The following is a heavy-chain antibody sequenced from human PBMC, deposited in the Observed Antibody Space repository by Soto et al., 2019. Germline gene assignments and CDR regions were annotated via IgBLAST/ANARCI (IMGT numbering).Heavy chain of an antibody. Sequence: SVKVSCKASGGTFSSYAISWVRQAPRQGLEWMGGIIPIFGTANYAQKFQGRVTITADESTSTAYMELSSLRSEDTAVYYCAREGGTAMVPTRVYYYGMDVWGQGTTVTAP. J-gene: IGHJ6*02. V-gene: IGHV1-69*13. CDR2: IIPIFGTA. D-gene: IGHD5-18*01. CDR1: GGTFSSYA. CDR3: AREGGTAMVPTRVYYYGMDV.